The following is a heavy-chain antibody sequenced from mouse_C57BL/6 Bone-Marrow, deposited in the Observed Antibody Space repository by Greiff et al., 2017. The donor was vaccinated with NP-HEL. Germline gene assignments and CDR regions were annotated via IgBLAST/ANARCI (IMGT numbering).Heavy chain of an antibody. D-gene: IGHD2-2*01. CDR3: ARRGYYGYEEGFYYFDY. CDR1: GYTFTTYP. J-gene: IGHJ2*01. CDR2: FHPYNDDT. V-gene: IGHV1-47*01. Sequence: QVQLQQSGAELVKPGASVKMSCKASGYTFTTYPIEWMKQNHGKSLEWIGNFHPYNDDTKYNEKFKGKATLTVEKSSSTVYLELSRLTSDDSAVYYCARRGYYGYEEGFYYFDYWGQGTTLTVSS.